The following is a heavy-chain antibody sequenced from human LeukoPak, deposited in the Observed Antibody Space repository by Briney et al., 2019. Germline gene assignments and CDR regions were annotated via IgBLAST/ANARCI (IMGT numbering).Heavy chain of an antibody. D-gene: IGHD6-19*01. Sequence: PGGSLRLSCVASGFTFNTYWMSWVRQAPGKGLEWVANIKPDGREKYYVDSVKGRFTISRDNAKNSLYLQMNSLRAEDTAVYYCARDQWWQFIAVAITSYFDRWGQGTLVTVSS. CDR1: GFTFNTYW. V-gene: IGHV3-7*01. CDR3: ARDQWWQFIAVAITSYFDR. J-gene: IGHJ4*02. CDR2: IKPDGREK.